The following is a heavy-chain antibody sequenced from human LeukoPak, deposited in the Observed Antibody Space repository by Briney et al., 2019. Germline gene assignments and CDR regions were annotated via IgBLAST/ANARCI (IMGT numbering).Heavy chain of an antibody. CDR2: INPNSGGT. CDR3: ARGASSSGFDP. Sequence: ASVKVSCKASGYTFTGYYMHWVRQAPGQGLEWVGYINPNSGGTNFAQKFQGRVTMTRDTSISTVYMELTRLRSDDTAVYYCARGASSSGFDPWGQGTLVTVSS. V-gene: IGHV1-2*02. J-gene: IGHJ5*01. CDR1: GYTFTGYY. D-gene: IGHD6-13*01.